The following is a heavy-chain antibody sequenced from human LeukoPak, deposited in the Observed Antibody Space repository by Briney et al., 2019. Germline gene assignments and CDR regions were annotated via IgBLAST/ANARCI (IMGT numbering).Heavy chain of an antibody. CDR3: AWALGYCSSTSCYPDDY. D-gene: IGHD2-2*01. V-gene: IGHV1-69*01. CDR2: IIPIFGTA. J-gene: IGHJ4*02. Sequence: SVKVSCKASGGTFSSYAISWVRQAHGQGLEWMGGIIPIFGTANYAQKFQGRITITADASTNTAYMELSSLRSEDTAVYYCAWALGYCSSTSCYPDDYWGQGTLVTVSS. CDR1: GGTFSSYA.